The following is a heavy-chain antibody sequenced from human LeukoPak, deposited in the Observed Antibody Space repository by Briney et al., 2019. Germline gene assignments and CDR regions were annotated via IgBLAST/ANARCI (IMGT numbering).Heavy chain of an antibody. CDR3: ARGGRGYQRDWFDR. D-gene: IGHD1-26*01. CDR1: GYTLTGYY. CDR2: IDPDSGGT. Sequence: ASVKVSCKASGYTLTGYYIHWVRQAPGQGLEWMGWIDPDSGGTNYAQKFQDWVTITRDTSISTAYMELSRLRSDDMAVYFCARGGRGYQRDWFDRWGQGTLVTVSS. V-gene: IGHV1-2*04. J-gene: IGHJ5*02.